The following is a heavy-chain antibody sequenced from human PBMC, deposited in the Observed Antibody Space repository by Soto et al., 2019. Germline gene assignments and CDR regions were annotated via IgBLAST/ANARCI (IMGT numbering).Heavy chain of an antibody. CDR1: GGSISRYY. J-gene: IGHJ5*02. CDR3: ARDRSTYGGGGTGEVKENWFDP. CDR2: AYYSGDT. Sequence: PSETLSLTCSVSGGSISRYYWSWIRQPPGKGLEWIGYAYYSGDTGYSPSLQSRVTMAVDTSKNQVSLKLTSVTAADTAVYYCARDRSTYGGGGTGEVKENWFDPWGQGALVTVSS. V-gene: IGHV4-59*01. D-gene: IGHD2-8*01.